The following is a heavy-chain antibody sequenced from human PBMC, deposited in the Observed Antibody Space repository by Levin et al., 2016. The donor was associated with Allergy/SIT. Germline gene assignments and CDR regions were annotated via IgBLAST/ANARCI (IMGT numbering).Heavy chain of an antibody. Sequence: RQAPGKGLEWIGYIYYSGSTSYNPSLKSRVTISVDTSKNQFSLKLSSVTAADTAVYYCARGAYCGDDCYTKYYFDSWGQGTLVTVSS. V-gene: IGHV4-59*01. CDR3: ARGAYCGDDCYTKYYFDS. CDR2: IYYSGST. D-gene: IGHD2-21*02. J-gene: IGHJ4*02.